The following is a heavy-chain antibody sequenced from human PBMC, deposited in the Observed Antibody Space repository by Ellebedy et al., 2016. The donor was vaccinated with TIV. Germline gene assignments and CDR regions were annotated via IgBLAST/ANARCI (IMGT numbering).Heavy chain of an antibody. J-gene: IGHJ4*02. CDR2: IYTDGRT. D-gene: IGHD2-2*01. Sequence: GESLKISCAASGFTVSGNYMSWVRQAPGKGLEWVSVIYTDGRTYYADSVKGRFTISRDNSKNTLYLQMNSLRAEDTAVYYCAKGSSCDSWGQGTLVTVSS. V-gene: IGHV3-53*01. CDR1: GFTVSGNY. CDR3: AKGSSCDS.